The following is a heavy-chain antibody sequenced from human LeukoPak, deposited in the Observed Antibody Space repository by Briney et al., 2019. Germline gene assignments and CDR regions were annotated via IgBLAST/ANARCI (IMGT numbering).Heavy chain of an antibody. D-gene: IGHD3-22*01. CDR2: TLYDGSNQ. CDR3: AKDNYYYDSSGSDY. CDR1: GFTFRSYA. J-gene: IGHJ4*02. Sequence: PGGPLRLSCAASGFTFRSYAMHWVRQAPGKGLEWVAVTLYDGSNQYYADSVKGRFTISRDNSKNTLYLQMNSLRAEDTAVYYCAKDNYYYDSSGSDYWGQGTLVTVSS. V-gene: IGHV3-30-3*01.